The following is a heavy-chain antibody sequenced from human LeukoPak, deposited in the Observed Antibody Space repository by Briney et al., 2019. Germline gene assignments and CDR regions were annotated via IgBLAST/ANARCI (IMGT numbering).Heavy chain of an antibody. CDR1: GFMFATYS. CDR2: ISGSGTA. J-gene: IGHJ4*02. D-gene: IGHD3-22*01. CDR3: ARDLYRIVVVPHYFDY. V-gene: IGHV3-69-1*01. Sequence: GGSLRLSCAASGFMFATYSMSWVRQAPGKGLEWVSGISGSGTAYYADSAKGRFTISKDNAKNSLYLQMNSLRAEDTAVYYCARDLYRIVVVPHYFDYWGQGTLVTVSS.